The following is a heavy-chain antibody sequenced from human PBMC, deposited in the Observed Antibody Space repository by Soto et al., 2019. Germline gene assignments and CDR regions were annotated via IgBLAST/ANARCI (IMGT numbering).Heavy chain of an antibody. V-gene: IGHV1-69*17. J-gene: IGHJ5*02. CDR3: ARDIHSAGGWFDT. CDR1: RGTSGTLS. D-gene: IGHD2-15*01. CDR2: ITPLFGIP. Sequence: VKVSCKASRGTSGTLSITWVRQAPGQGLEWMGGITPLFGIPNYPPKFQGRLTITADKSTTTAYLELSSLRPEDTAVYYCARDIHSAGGWFDTWGRGSLVTVSS.